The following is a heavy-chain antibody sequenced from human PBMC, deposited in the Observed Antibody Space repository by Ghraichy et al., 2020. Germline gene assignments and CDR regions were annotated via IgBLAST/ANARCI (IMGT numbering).Heavy chain of an antibody. CDR2: ISSSSSYI. CDR3: ARESSSSWYLGFDY. D-gene: IGHD6-13*01. V-gene: IGHV3-21*01. J-gene: IGHJ4*02. CDR1: GFTFSSYS. Sequence: GSLRLSCAASGFTFSSYSMNWVRQAPGKGLEWVSSISSSSSYIYYADSVKGRFTISRDNAKNSLYLQMNSLRAEDTAVYYCARESSSSWYLGFDYWGQGTLVTVSS.